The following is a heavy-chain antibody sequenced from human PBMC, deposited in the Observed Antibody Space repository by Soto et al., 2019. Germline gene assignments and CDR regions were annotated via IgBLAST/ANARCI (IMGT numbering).Heavy chain of an antibody. J-gene: IGHJ6*02. D-gene: IGHD3-9*01. CDR3: ARVLGYDILPDLYYYAMDV. V-gene: IGHV1-18*01. Sequence: ASVKVSCTASGYTFTSYGISWVRQAPGQGLEWMGWISAYNGNTNYAQKFQGRVTMTTDTSTSTAYMELRSLRSDDTAVYYCARVLGYDILPDLYYYAMDVWAKGPRSPSP. CDR1: GYTFTSYG. CDR2: ISAYNGNT.